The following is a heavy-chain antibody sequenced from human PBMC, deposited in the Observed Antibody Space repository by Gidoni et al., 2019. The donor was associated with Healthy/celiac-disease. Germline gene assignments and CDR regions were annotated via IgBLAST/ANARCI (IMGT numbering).Heavy chain of an antibody. V-gene: IGHV3-23*01. D-gene: IGHD3-10*01. CDR3: AKGEGLLWFGESIFDY. CDR2: ISGSGGST. J-gene: IGHJ4*02. Sequence: EVQLLESGGGLVQPGGSLRHSCAASGFTFSSSAMSWVRQAPGKGLEWVSAISGSGGSTYYSDSVKGRFTISRDNSKNTLYLQMNSLRAEDTAVYYCAKGEGLLWFGESIFDYWGQGTLVTVSS. CDR1: GFTFSSSA.